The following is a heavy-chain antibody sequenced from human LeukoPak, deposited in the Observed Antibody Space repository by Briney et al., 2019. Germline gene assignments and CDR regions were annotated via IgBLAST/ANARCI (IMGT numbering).Heavy chain of an antibody. J-gene: IGHJ4*02. CDR2: IKSKTDGGTT. D-gene: IGHD4-23*01. CDR1: GFTFSNAW. V-gene: IGHV3-15*01. CDR3: ARSFKVVTPEDGPPLADY. Sequence: PGGSLRLSCAASGFTFSNAWMSWVRQAPGKGLEWVGRIKSKTDGGTTDYAAPVKGRFTISRDDSKNTLYLQMNSLRAEDTAVYYCARSFKVVTPEDGPPLADYWGQGTLVTVSS.